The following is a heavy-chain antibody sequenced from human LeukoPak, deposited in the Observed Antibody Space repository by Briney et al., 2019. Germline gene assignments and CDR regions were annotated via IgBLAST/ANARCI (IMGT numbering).Heavy chain of an antibody. CDR2: ISTSGTTR. V-gene: IGHV3-11*04. CDR1: EFTVSVNY. Sequence: GSLRLSCAASEFTVSVNYMSWVRPAPGKGLEWVSYISTSGTTRYYADSVKGRFTISRDNAKNSLYLQMNSLRAEDTRVYYCARDEVGATTEFDYWGQGTLVTVSS. J-gene: IGHJ4*02. CDR3: ARDEVGATTEFDY. D-gene: IGHD1-26*01.